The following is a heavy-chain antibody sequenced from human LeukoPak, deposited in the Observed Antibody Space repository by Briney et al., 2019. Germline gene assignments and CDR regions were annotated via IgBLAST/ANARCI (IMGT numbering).Heavy chain of an antibody. CDR2: ISGSGGST. J-gene: IGHJ6*02. V-gene: IGHV3-23*01. D-gene: IGHD2-2*01. Sequence: GGSLRLSCVASGFTFSSTTMGWVRQAPGRGLEWVSAISGSGGSTYYADSVKGRFTISRDNSKNTLYLQMNSLRAEDTAVYYCAKSMLTAAVNYYYYYGMDVWGQGTTVTVSS. CDR3: AKSMLTAAVNYYYYYGMDV. CDR1: GFTFSSTT.